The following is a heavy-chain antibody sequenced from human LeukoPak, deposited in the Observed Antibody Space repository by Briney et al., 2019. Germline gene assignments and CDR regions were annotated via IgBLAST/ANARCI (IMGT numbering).Heavy chain of an antibody. D-gene: IGHD3-22*01. Sequence: GASLRLSCAASGFTFSSYAMSWVRQAPGKGLEWVSAISGSDSTYYADSVKGRFTISRDNSKNTLYLQMNSLRAEDTAVYYCAKDLYYYDSSAYYFQGFDPWGQGTLVTVSS. CDR1: GFTFSSYA. J-gene: IGHJ5*02. CDR3: AKDLYYYDSSAYYFQGFDP. V-gene: IGHV3-23*01. CDR2: ISGSDST.